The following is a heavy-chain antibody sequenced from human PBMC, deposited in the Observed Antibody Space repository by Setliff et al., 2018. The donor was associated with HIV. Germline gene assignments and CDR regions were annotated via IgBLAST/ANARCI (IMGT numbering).Heavy chain of an antibody. V-gene: IGHV3-21*01. CDR2: ISSSSSYI. CDR3: ARGGIYCSSTSCHRTGYYYYYMDV. Sequence: GGSLRLSCAASGFTFSSYSMNWVRQAPGKGLEWVSSISSSSSYIYYADSVKGRFTISRDNAKNSLYLQMNSLRAEDTAVYYCARGGIYCSSTSCHRTGYYYYYMDVWGKGTTVTVSS. CDR1: GFTFSSYS. D-gene: IGHD2-2*01. J-gene: IGHJ6*03.